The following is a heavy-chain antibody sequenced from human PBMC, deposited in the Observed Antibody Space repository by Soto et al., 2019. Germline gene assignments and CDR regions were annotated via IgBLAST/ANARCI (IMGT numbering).Heavy chain of an antibody. CDR1: GGSISSSNW. CDR3: ASGVYGSGSYYNYYYGMDV. V-gene: IGHV4-4*02. Sequence: SETLSLTCAVSGGSISSSNWWSWVRQPPGKGLEWIGEIYHSGSTNYNPSLKSRVTISVDKSKNQFSLKLSSVTAADTAVYYCASGVYGSGSYYNYYYGMDVWGQGTTVT. CDR2: IYHSGST. J-gene: IGHJ6*02. D-gene: IGHD3-10*01.